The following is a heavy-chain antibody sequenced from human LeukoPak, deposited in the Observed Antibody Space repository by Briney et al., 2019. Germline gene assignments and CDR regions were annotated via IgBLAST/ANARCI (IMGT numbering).Heavy chain of an antibody. CDR3: ARGPPLTYDGSGYYFFDY. J-gene: IGHJ4*02. V-gene: IGHV4-61*01. Sequence: SETLSLTCTVSGVSVSSGSYFWSWIRQPPGEGPQWIGYIYYDGSTNYSPSLRSRVSISVDTSKNQFSLKLSSVTTADTAVYYCARGPPLTYDGSGYYFFDYWGQGTLVTVSS. CDR1: GVSVSSGSYF. CDR2: IYYDGST. D-gene: IGHD3-22*01.